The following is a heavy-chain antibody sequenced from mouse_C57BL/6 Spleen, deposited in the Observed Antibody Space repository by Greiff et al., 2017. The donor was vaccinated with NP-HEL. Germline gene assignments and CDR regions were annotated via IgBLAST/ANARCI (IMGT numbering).Heavy chain of an antibody. D-gene: IGHD3-2*02. V-gene: IGHV1-50*01. Sequence: QVQLQQPGAELVKPGASVKLSCKASGYTFTSYWMPWVKQRPGQGLEWIGEIDPSDSYTNYNQKFKGKATLTVDTSSSTAYMQLSSLTSEDSAVYYCAREALWGQGTTLTVSS. CDR2: IDPSDSYT. J-gene: IGHJ2*01. CDR1: GYTFTSYW. CDR3: AREAL.